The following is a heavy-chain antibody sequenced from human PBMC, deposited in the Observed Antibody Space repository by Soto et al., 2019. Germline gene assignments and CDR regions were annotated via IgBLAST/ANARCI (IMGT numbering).Heavy chain of an antibody. D-gene: IGHD3-10*01. J-gene: IGHJ6*03. CDR2: ISSSSSTI. CDR3: ARDKYYYGSGTYYMDV. Sequence: GGSLRFSCAASGFTFSSYSMNWVRQAPGKGLEWVSYISSSSSTIYYADSVKGRFTISRDNAKNSLYLQMNSLRAEDTAVYYCARDKYYYGSGTYYMDVWGKGTTVTVSS. V-gene: IGHV3-48*01. CDR1: GFTFSSYS.